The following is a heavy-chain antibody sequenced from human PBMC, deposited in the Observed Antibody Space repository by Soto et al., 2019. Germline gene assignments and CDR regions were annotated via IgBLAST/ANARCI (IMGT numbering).Heavy chain of an antibody. D-gene: IGHD6-13*01. V-gene: IGHV3-64D*06. CDR3: VKDRATEQQLVQGVLDY. CDR1: GFTFSSYA. Sequence: PGGSLRLSCSASGFTFSSYAMHWVRQAPGKGLEYVSAISSNGGSTYYADSVKGRFTISRDNSMNTLYLQMSSLRAEGTAVHYCVKDRATEQQLVQGVLDYWGQGTLVTVSS. J-gene: IGHJ4*02. CDR2: ISSNGGST.